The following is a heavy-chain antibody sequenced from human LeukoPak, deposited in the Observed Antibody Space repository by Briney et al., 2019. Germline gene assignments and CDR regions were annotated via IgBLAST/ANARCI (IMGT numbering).Heavy chain of an antibody. CDR2: MNPNNGNT. CDR1: GYTFTRYD. V-gene: IGHV1-8*01. J-gene: IGHJ6*02. Sequence: ASVKVSCTASGYTFTRYDINWVRQAPGPGLEWLGWMNPNNGNTGYAQKFHGRVTTTRSTAIDTAYMELNTLTSDDTAAYYCARGFYYYGRDVWGQGTTVTVSS. CDR3: ARGFYYYGRDV.